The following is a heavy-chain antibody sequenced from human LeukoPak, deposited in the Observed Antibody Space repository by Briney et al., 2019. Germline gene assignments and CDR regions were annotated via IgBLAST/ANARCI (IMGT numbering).Heavy chain of an antibody. D-gene: IGHD4-17*01. CDR1: GGSVSSGSYY. J-gene: IGHJ4*02. CDR3: ARVPISTTARGYFDY. Sequence: PSETLSLTCTVSGGSVSSGSYYWSWIRQPPGKGLEWIGYIYYSGSTTYNPSLKSRVTISVGTSKNKFSLKLTSVTAADTAVYYCARVPISTTARGYFDYWGQGTLVTVSS. V-gene: IGHV4-61*01. CDR2: IYYSGST.